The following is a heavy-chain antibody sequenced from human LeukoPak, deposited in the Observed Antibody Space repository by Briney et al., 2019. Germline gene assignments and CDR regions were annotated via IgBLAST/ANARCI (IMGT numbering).Heavy chain of an antibody. CDR3: ARVEEGYGSGRRENYYYYYMDV. Sequence: PSETLSLTCTVSGGSISSGSYYWSWIRQPAGTGLEWIGRIYTSGSTNYNPSLKSRVTISVDTSKNQFSLKLSSVTAADTAVYYCARVEEGYGSGRRENYYYYYMDVWGKGTTVTISS. V-gene: IGHV4-61*02. J-gene: IGHJ6*03. D-gene: IGHD3-10*01. CDR2: IYTSGST. CDR1: GGSISSGSYY.